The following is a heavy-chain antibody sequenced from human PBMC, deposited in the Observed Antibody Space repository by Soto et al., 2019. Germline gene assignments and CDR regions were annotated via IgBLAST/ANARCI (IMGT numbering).Heavy chain of an antibody. CDR3: VHGMSGWTY. CDR2: SSGDGTNT. Sequence: GGSLRLSCAVSGFTFSNHWMHWVCQAPVKGLVWVSRSSGDGTNTFYADSVRGRFTISRDNAKNTLYLEMSSLRAEDTAVYYCVHGMSGWTYWGQGARVTVSS. CDR1: GFTFSNHW. J-gene: IGHJ4*02. V-gene: IGHV3-74*01. D-gene: IGHD6-19*01.